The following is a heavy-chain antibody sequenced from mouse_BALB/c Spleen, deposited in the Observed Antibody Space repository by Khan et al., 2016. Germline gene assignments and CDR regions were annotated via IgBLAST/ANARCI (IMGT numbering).Heavy chain of an antibody. Sequence: QVQLKEPGAELVRPGTSWKASCKASGYAFTNYLIEWVKQRPGQGLEWIGVINPVIGGTNNNEKFKGKATLTADKSSSTAYMQLSSLTSDDSAVYCCARADYYGSSGAYGGQGTLVTVSA. CDR1: GYAFTNYL. CDR3: ARADYYGSSGAY. D-gene: IGHD1-1*01. V-gene: IGHV1-54*01. CDR2: INPVIGGT. J-gene: IGHJ3*01.